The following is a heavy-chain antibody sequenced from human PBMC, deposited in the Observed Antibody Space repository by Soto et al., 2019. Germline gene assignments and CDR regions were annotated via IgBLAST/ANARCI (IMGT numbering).Heavy chain of an antibody. CDR2: IYSGGST. V-gene: IGHV3-66*01. Sequence: GGSLRLSCAASGFTVSSNYMSWVRQAPGKGLEWVSVIYSGGSTYYADSVKGRFTISRDNTKNTLYLQMNSLRAEDTAVYYCARDPSLALTEGDYWGQGTLVTVSS. CDR1: GFTVSSNY. CDR3: ARDPSLALTEGDY. J-gene: IGHJ4*02.